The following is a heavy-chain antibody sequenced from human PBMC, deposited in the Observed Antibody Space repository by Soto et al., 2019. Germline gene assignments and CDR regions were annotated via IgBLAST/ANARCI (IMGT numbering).Heavy chain of an antibody. CDR3: AKGRGQTWPFDY. J-gene: IGHJ4*02. CDR2: ISGSGGTA. D-gene: IGHD3-10*01. V-gene: IGHV3-23*01. Sequence: EVQLLESGGGSVQPGGSLRLSCAASGFTFSSYAMHWVRRPPGKGLEWVSSISGSGGTAYYAASVKGRFSISRDSLVNTLYLQMNRLRAEDTAVYYCAKGRGQTWPFDYWGQGNLVTVSP. CDR1: GFTFSSYA.